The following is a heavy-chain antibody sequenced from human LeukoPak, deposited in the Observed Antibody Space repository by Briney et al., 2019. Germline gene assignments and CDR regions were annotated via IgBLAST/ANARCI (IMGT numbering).Heavy chain of an antibody. J-gene: IGHJ4*02. CDR2: ISYDGSNK. V-gene: IGHV3-30-3*01. CDR1: GFTFSTYT. Sequence: QAGGSLRLSCAASGFTFSTYTLHWVRQAPGKGLEWVAAISYDGSNKYHADSVKGRFTISRDNSKSTVYLQMNSLRAEDTAVYYCARSEIFYGSGSYYADNWGQGTLVTVSS. CDR3: ARSEIFYGSGSYYADN. D-gene: IGHD3-10*01.